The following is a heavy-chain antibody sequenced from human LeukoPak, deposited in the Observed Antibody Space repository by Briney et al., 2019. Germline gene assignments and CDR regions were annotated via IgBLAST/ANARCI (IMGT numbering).Heavy chain of an antibody. CDR3: AKVTRYSSSWNGGYFDY. J-gene: IGHJ4*02. CDR2: IRYDGSNK. D-gene: IGHD6-13*01. V-gene: IGHV3-30*02. Sequence: GRSLRLSCAASGFTFSSFPMHWVRQAPGKGLEWVAFIRYDGSNKYYADSVKGRFTISRDNSKNTLYLQMNSLRAEDTAVYYCAKVTRYSSSWNGGYFDYWGQGTLVTVSS. CDR1: GFTFSSFP.